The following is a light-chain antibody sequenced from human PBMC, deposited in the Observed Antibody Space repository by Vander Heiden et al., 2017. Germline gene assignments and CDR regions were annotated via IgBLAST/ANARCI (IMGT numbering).Light chain of an antibody. Sequence: EIVLTQSPGTLSLSPGETATLSCRTSQGVSSSYFAWYQQRPGQPPRLLIYDASSRATGIPDRFSGSGSGTDFTLTISRLEPEDFAVYYCQHYDSSPPMFTFGPGTKVDLK. J-gene: IGKJ3*01. V-gene: IGKV3-20*01. CDR1: QGVSSSY. CDR3: QHYDSSPPMFT. CDR2: DAS.